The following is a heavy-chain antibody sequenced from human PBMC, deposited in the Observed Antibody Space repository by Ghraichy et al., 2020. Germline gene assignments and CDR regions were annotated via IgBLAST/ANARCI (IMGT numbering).Heavy chain of an antibody. V-gene: IGHV4-34*01. J-gene: IGHJ6*02. Sequence: SETLSLTCAVYGGSFSGYYWSWIRQPPGKGLEWIGEINHSGRTNYNPSLKSRVTISVDTSKNQFSLKVSSVTAADTAVYYCARGQDGSGYYYGMDVWGQGITVTVSS. CDR1: GGSFSGYY. CDR3: ARGQDGSGYYYGMDV. CDR2: INHSGRT. D-gene: IGHD3-10*01.